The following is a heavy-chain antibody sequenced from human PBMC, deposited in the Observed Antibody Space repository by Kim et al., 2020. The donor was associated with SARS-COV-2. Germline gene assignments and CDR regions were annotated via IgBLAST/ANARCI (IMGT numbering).Heavy chain of an antibody. CDR2: IRSKGNNYAT. CDR3: TVSGGYCSGSSCYSANYYSMDV. Sequence: GGSLRLSCAASGFTFSASAIHWIRQAPGKGLEWVGRIRSKGNNYATAYAASLKGRFTISRDDSENTASLQMSGLNTEDTAVYYCTVSGGYCSGSSCYSANYYSMDVWGQGTTVIVS. J-gene: IGHJ6*02. CDR1: GFTFSASA. V-gene: IGHV3-73*01. D-gene: IGHD2-15*01.